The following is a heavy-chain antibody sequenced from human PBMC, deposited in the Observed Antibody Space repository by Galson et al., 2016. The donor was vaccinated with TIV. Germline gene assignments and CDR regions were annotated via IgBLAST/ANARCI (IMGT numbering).Heavy chain of an antibody. CDR1: GLTVSNNY. Sequence: SLRLSFAASGLTVSNNYMTWVRQAPGKGLEWVSIIYGGGDTYYADSVRGRFTISRDNSKDIVYLHMTGLRGDDTAVYFCARDRVVGATYYNYYFGMDVWGQGTTVTVSS. V-gene: IGHV3-53*05. CDR3: ARDRVVGATYYNYYFGMDV. J-gene: IGHJ6*02. D-gene: IGHD2-15*01. CDR2: IYGGGDT.